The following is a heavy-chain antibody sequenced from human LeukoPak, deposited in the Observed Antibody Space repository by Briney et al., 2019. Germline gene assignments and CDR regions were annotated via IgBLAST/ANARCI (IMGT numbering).Heavy chain of an antibody. D-gene: IGHD3-22*01. CDR3: VSYYDTGDYYMDV. J-gene: IGHJ6*03. CDR1: GGSFNGYY. CDR2: INHSGST. Sequence: SETLSLTCAVYGGSFNGYYWSWIRQPPGKGLEWIGEINHSGSTYYNPSLKSRVIISVDTSKKQFSLKVRSVTAADTAVYYCVSYYDTGDYYMDVWGKGTTVTISS. V-gene: IGHV4-34*01.